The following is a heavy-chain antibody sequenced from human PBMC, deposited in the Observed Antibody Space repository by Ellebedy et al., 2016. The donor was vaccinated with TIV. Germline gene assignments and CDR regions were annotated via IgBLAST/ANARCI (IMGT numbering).Heavy chain of an antibody. CDR2: IIPILGIA. D-gene: IGHD6-19*01. V-gene: IGHV1-69*02. CDR3: ARTVSYSSGWYGY. CDR1: GGTFTSDI. J-gene: IGHJ4*02. Sequence: AASVKVSCKASGGTFTSDIISWVRQAPGQGLEWMGRIIPILGIANYAQKFQGRVTITADKSTSTAYMELSSLRTEDTAVFYCARTVSYSSGWYGYWGQGTLVTVSS.